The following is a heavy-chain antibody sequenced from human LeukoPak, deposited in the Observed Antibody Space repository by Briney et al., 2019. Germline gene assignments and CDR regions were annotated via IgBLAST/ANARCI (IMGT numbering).Heavy chain of an antibody. CDR1: GFTFSSYA. J-gene: IGHJ6*02. CDR2: ISGSGGST. CDR3: AKGDGFWSGYYESFARYYYGMDV. Sequence: PGGSLRLSCAASGFTFSSYAMSWVRQAPGKGLEWVSAISGSGGSTYYADSVKGRFTISRDNSKNTLYLQMNSLRAEDTAVYYCAKGDGFWSGYYESFARYYYGMDVWGQGTTVTVSS. V-gene: IGHV3-23*01. D-gene: IGHD3-3*01.